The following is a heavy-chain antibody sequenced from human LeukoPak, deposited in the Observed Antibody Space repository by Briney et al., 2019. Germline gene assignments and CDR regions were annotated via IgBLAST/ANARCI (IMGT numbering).Heavy chain of an antibody. Sequence: ASVKVSCKASGYTFTGYYMHWVRQAPGQGGEWMGWINPNSGGTNYAQKFQGRVTMTSDTSISTAYMELSRLRSDDTAVYYCARGSLRVTMIVVVITGGAFDIWGQGTMVTVSS. CDR2: INPNSGGT. CDR3: ARGSLRVTMIVVVITGGAFDI. J-gene: IGHJ3*02. CDR1: GYTFTGYY. V-gene: IGHV1-2*02. D-gene: IGHD3-22*01.